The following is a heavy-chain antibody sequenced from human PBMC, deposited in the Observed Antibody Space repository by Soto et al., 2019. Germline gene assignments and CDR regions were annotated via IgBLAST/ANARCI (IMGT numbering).Heavy chain of an antibody. CDR3: ARGRYGDY. Sequence: QVHLVQSGAEVKKPGASVKVSCKGSGYIFTTYGITWVRQAPGQGLEWMGWISAHNGNTNYAQKLQGRVTVTRDTSTTTAYIELRNLISDDTPVYYCARGRYGDYSAQGALVTVSS. CDR1: GYIFTTYG. CDR2: ISAHNGNT. J-gene: IGHJ4*02. D-gene: IGHD4-17*01. V-gene: IGHV1-18*01.